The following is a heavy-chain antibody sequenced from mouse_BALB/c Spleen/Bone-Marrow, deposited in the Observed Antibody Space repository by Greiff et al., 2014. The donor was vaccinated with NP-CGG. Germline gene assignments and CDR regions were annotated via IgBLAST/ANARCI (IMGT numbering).Heavy chain of an antibody. CDR3: ARKGYGNYHYYAMDY. CDR1: GYTFTNYW. Sequence: QVQLQQSGAERAKPGASVKMSCKASGYTFTNYWMHWIKQRPGQGLEWIGYINPSTGYTEYNQKFKDKATLTADKSSSTAYMQLSSLTSEDSAVYYCARKGYGNYHYYAMDYWGQGTSVTVSS. D-gene: IGHD2-1*01. J-gene: IGHJ4*01. V-gene: IGHV1-7*01. CDR2: INPSTGYT.